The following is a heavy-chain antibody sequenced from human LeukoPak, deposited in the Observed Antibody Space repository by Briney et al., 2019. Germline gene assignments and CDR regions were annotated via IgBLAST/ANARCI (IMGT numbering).Heavy chain of an antibody. Sequence: GGSLRLSCAASGFSFSSYEMNWGRQAPGKGLEWVSYIGSTGTTIYYADAVKGRFTISRDNAKNSLFLQMNSLRAEDTAVYYCAKVATEGYYFDYWGQGTLVTVSS. V-gene: IGHV3-48*03. J-gene: IGHJ4*02. CDR3: AKVATEGYYFDY. D-gene: IGHD5-12*01. CDR1: GFSFSSYE. CDR2: IGSTGTTI.